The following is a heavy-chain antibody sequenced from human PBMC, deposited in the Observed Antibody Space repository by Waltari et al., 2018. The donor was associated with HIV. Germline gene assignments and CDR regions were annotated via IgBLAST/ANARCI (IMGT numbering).Heavy chain of an antibody. Sequence: QVQLVQSGAEVKKPGASVKVSCKASGYSFTSYDVNWVRQAAGQGLEWMGWMNPKSGDTGDARKFQGRRSMTRNTSISTAYMELSSLRSEDTAIYYCARGRYPGIAVAVYWGQGTLVTVSS. CDR3: ARGRYPGIAVAVY. D-gene: IGHD6-19*01. CDR1: GYSFTSYD. V-gene: IGHV1-8*01. J-gene: IGHJ4*02. CDR2: MNPKSGDT.